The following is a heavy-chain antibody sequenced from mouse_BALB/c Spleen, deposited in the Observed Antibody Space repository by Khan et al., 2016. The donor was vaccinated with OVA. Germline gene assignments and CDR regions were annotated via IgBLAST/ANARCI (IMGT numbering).Heavy chain of an antibody. D-gene: IGHD1-1*01. V-gene: IGHV1-9*01. Sequence: QVQLQQSGAELMKPGASVKMSCKATGYTFSSYWIGWVKQRPGHGLEWIAYILPGSGSTNYNEKFKGKATFTADTSSSPAYMQLSSLTSEDSAVYYCSRGKYYGSSSCFDDWGQGTLVTVSA. J-gene: IGHJ3*01. CDR3: SRGKYYGSSSCFDD. CDR1: GYTFSSYW. CDR2: ILPGSGST.